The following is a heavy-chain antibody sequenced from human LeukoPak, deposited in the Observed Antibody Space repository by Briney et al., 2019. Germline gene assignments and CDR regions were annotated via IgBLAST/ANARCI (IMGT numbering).Heavy chain of an antibody. CDR2: LSHDGNNE. Sequence: PGRSLRLSCAGSGFTFGNYALHWVRQAPGKGLEWVSALSHDGNNEYFAESVKGRFTISRDNSKNTLYLQLNSLRPDDTAVYYCARGTVETPGFDFWGQGTLVTVSS. CDR3: ARGTVETPGFDF. J-gene: IGHJ4*02. D-gene: IGHD4-23*01. CDR1: GFTFGNYA. V-gene: IGHV3-30-3*01.